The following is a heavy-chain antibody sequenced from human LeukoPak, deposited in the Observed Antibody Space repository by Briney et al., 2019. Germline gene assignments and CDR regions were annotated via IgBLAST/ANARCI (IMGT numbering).Heavy chain of an antibody. D-gene: IGHD4-11*01. CDR2: IIPIFGTA. Sequence: ASVKVSCKASGGTFSSYAISWVRQAPGQGLEWMGGIIPIFGTANYAQKFQGRVTITADESTSTAYMELSSLRSEDTAVYYCAREGYSNLMNFDYWGQGTLVTVSS. CDR3: AREGYSNLMNFDY. J-gene: IGHJ4*02. V-gene: IGHV1-69*13. CDR1: GGTFSSYA.